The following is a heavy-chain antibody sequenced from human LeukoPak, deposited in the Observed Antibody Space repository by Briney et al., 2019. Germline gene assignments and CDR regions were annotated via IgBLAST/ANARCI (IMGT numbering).Heavy chain of an antibody. V-gene: IGHV1-3*04. CDR1: GYTFTNYA. J-gene: IGHJ5*02. CDR3: ARAPYDFLTGFSLNWFDP. D-gene: IGHD3-9*01. CDR2: INSDNGNT. Sequence: ASVKVSCKASGYTFTNYAIHWVRQAPGQRLEWMGWINSDNGNTKYSQKFQGRVTITRDTSAYTAYMELRSLSSADTAIYFCARAPYDFLTGFSLNWFDPWGQGTLVTVSS.